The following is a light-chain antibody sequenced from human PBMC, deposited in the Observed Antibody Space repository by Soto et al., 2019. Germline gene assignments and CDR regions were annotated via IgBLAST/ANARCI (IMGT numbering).Light chain of an antibody. CDR2: WAS. Sequence: DIVMTQSPDSLAVSLGERATINCKSSQSVLYSSNNKNYLTWYQQKPGQPPKLLIYWASTRESGVPDRFSGXGSXXDFTLTISSLQAEDVAVYYCQQYYSFPWTFGQGTKVEVK. J-gene: IGKJ1*01. CDR1: QSVLYSSNNKNY. V-gene: IGKV4-1*01. CDR3: QQYYSFPWT.